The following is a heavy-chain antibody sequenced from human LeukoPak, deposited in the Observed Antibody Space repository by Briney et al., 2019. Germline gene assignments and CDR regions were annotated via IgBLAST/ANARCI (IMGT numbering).Heavy chain of an antibody. CDR2: ISSSSSYI. J-gene: IGHJ4*02. CDR1: GFTFSSYS. Sequence: GGSLRLSCAASGFTFSSYSMNWVRQAPEKGLEWVSSISSSSSYIYYADSVKGRFTISRDNSKNTLYLQMNSLRAEDTAVYYCAKEGYSPGGGVYDYWGQGTLVTVS. V-gene: IGHV3-21*01. CDR3: AKEGYSPGGGVYDY. D-gene: IGHD5-18*01.